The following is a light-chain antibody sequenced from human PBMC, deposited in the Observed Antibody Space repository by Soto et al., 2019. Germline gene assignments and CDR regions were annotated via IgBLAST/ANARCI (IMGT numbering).Light chain of an antibody. CDR3: CSYGGSFPYV. V-gene: IGLV2-11*01. J-gene: IGLJ1*01. CDR2: DVT. CDR1: SSDVGGYDY. Sequence: QSALTQPPSVSGSPGQSVTISCTGTSSDVGGYDYVSWYQQRPGKALKLLIYDVTKRPSGVPDRFSGSKSGNTASLTISGLQAEDEADFYCCSYGGSFPYVFGTGTKLTVL.